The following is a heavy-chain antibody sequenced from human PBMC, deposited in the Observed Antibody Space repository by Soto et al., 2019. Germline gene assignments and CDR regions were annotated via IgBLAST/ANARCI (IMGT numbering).Heavy chain of an antibody. Sequence: GGSLRLSCAASGFTFSSYAMSWVRQAPGKGLEWVSAISGSGGSTYYADSVKGRFTISRDNSKNTLYLQMNSLRAEDTAVYYCAKRPGYDSSGYFDEYFQHWGQGTLVTVSS. CDR1: GFTFSSYA. J-gene: IGHJ1*01. V-gene: IGHV3-23*01. CDR2: ISGSGGST. CDR3: AKRPGYDSSGYFDEYFQH. D-gene: IGHD3-22*01.